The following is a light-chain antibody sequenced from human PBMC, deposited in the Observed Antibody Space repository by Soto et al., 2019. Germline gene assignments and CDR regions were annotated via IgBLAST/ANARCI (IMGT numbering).Light chain of an antibody. J-gene: IGKJ3*01. V-gene: IGKV1-39*01. CDR3: QQSYNPPFT. CDR2: AAS. Sequence: DMQMTQSPSSLSSSIGDRVSISCRASQTVSTSVNWYQQKPGQAPKLLIYAASRLQRGVPSRFSGSGSGTDFTLTISRLQPEDFATYYCQQSYNPPFTFGPGTKVDFK. CDR1: QTVSTS.